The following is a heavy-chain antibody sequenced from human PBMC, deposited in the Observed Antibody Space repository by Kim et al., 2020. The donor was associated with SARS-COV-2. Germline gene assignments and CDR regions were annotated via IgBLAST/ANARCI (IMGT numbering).Heavy chain of an antibody. J-gene: IGHJ5*02. Sequence: SETMSLTCSVSGGTMSSYYWTWIRQPPGKGLEWIGNMYDGGTTNYNPSLKSRVTISIDTSKNQFSLNLTSMTAADTAIYYCARDLRAVAGTWVGYFDPWG. CDR1: GGTMSSYY. D-gene: IGHD6-19*01. CDR2: MYDGGTT. V-gene: IGHV4-59*01. CDR3: ARDLRAVAGTWVGYFDP.